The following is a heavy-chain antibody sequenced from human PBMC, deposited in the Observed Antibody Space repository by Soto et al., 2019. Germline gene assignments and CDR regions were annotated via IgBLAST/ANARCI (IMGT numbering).Heavy chain of an antibody. CDR3: AGGGAPPLLGY. D-gene: IGHD3-10*01. CDR1: GGSISSYY. Sequence: QVQLQESAPGLLKPSETLSLTCTVSGGSISSYYWSWIRQPTGKGLEWIGYIYYSGTTNYNPSLKSEVSRSVQTSNSQFSLKLSSVTGADTAVYYYAGGGAPPLLGYWGQGTLVTVSS. CDR2: IYYSGTT. J-gene: IGHJ4*02. V-gene: IGHV4-59*08.